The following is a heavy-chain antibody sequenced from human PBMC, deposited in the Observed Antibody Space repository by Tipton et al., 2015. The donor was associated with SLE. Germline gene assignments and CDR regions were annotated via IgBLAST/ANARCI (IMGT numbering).Heavy chain of an antibody. CDR1: GGSIGPYY. D-gene: IGHD6-13*01. V-gene: IGHV4-59*12. J-gene: IGHJ4*02. CDR3: ARRGIKSGTWYYLDY. Sequence: TLSLTCTVSGGSIGPYYWHWILQSPGKALEWIGYIYFDGNSNGRGNYNPSLKSRVTMSVDPSKMQFSLNLNSVTAADTAVYYCARRGIKSGTWYYLDYWGQGTLVTVSS. CDR2: IYFDGNS.